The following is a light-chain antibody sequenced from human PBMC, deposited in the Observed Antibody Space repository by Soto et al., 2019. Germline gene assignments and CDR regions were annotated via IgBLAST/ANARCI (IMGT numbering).Light chain of an antibody. J-gene: IGKJ2*01. Sequence: DLQMTQSPSTLSASVGDRVTITCRASQSISSWLAWYQHKPGKAPRLLIYKASSLESGVPSRFSGSGSGTEFTLTISSLQPDDFATYYCQEYNNYPYTFGQGTKLEIK. CDR2: KAS. CDR3: QEYNNYPYT. V-gene: IGKV1-5*03. CDR1: QSISSW.